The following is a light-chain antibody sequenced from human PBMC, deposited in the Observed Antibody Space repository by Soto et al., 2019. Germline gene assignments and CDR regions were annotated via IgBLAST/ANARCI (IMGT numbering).Light chain of an antibody. Sequence: EIVLTQSPATLSLSPGERATLSCRASQSVSSNLAWYQQKPGQAPRLLIYDASKRATGIPARFSGSGSGTDFTLTLSSLEPEDFAVYYCQQRSDWPLTFGGGTKVEIK. CDR3: QQRSDWPLT. CDR1: QSVSSN. J-gene: IGKJ4*01. CDR2: DAS. V-gene: IGKV3-11*01.